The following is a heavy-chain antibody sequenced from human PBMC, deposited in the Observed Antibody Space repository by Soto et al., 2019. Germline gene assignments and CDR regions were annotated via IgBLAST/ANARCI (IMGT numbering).Heavy chain of an antibody. J-gene: IGHJ4*02. CDR2: IIPIFGTA. Sequence: QVQLVQSGAEVKKPGSSVTVSCKASGGTFSSYAISWVRQAPGQGLEWMGGIIPIFGTANYAQKFQGRVTITADESTSTAYMELSSLGSEDTDVYYCATAAGPFGGFDYWGQGTLVTVSS. CDR3: ATAAGPFGGFDY. CDR1: GGTFSSYA. D-gene: IGHD3-10*01. V-gene: IGHV1-69*01.